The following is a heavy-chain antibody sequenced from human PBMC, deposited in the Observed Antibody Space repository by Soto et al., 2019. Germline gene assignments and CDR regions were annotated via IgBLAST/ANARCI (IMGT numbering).Heavy chain of an antibody. J-gene: IGHJ4*02. CDR3: AVYGDYYYFDY. CDR1: GFTVSSNY. Sequence: GGSLRLSCAASGFTVSSNYMSWVRQAPGKRLEWVSVIYSGGSTYYADSVKGRFTISRDNSKNTLYLQMNSLRAEDTAVYYCAVYGDYYYFDYWGQGTLVTVSS. CDR2: IYSGGST. V-gene: IGHV3-66*01. D-gene: IGHD4-17*01.